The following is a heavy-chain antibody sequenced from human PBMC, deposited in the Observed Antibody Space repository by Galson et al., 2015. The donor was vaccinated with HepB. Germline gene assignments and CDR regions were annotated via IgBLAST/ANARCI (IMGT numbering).Heavy chain of an antibody. CDR2: ISTNGATI. CDR1: DSTFSSYT. J-gene: IGHJ3*02. D-gene: IGHD4/OR15-4a*01. Sequence: SLRLSCAASDSTFSSYTMNWVRQTPGKGLQWVSYISTNGATIHYADSVKGRFTIARDNAKNTMWLQMDSLRAEDTAVYYCATTKFGSGAYWTFDIRGQGTLGTVSS. V-gene: IGHV3-48*04. CDR3: ATTKFGSGAYWTFDI.